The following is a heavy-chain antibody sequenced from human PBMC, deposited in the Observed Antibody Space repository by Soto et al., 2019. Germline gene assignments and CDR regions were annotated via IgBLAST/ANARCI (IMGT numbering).Heavy chain of an antibody. CDR1: GYTLTELS. J-gene: IGHJ6*02. CDR3: ARFSGGVYNTYYFYYGMDV. D-gene: IGHD1-26*01. Sequence: GASVKVSCKVSGYTLTELSMHWVRQAPGQGLDWMGWITTYNGNTKYAQDLQGRVTMTTDTSTSTAYMELRSLRSDDTAVYYCARFSGGVYNTYYFYYGMDVWGQGTTVTVSS. CDR2: ITTYNGNT. V-gene: IGHV1-18*01.